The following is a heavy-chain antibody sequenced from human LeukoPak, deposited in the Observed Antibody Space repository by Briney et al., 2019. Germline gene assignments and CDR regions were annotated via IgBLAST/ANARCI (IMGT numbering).Heavy chain of an antibody. J-gene: IGHJ5*02. D-gene: IGHD3-10*01. CDR2: VRSKPNNYAT. V-gene: IGHV3-73*01. CDR3: TTATGISGFDP. Sequence: GGSLRLSCEASGFTFSDSSIHWVRQASGKGLEWVGRVRSKPNNYATAYIASVKGRFTISRDDSKNTAYLQMNSLKTEDTAVYYCTTATGISGFDPWGQGTLVTVS. CDR1: GFTFSDSS.